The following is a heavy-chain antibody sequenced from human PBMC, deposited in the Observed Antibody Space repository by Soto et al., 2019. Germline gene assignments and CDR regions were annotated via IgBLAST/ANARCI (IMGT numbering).Heavy chain of an antibody. CDR3: ARETLSYGSALDV. D-gene: IGHD3-16*01. CDR1: GFRFDEYN. CDR2: ITWKGANT. J-gene: IGHJ6*02. Sequence: PGGSLRLSCAASGFRFDEYNIHWVRQAPGKGLEWVSLITWKGANTYYADSVKGRFTISRDGTTKSVSLQMTSLKREDTGLYYCARETLSYGSALDVWGQGTTVTVSS. V-gene: IGHV3-43*01.